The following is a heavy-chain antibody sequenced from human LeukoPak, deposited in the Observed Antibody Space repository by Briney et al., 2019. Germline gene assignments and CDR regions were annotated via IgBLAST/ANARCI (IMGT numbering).Heavy chain of an antibody. J-gene: IGHJ1*01. CDR1: GFTFSSYS. CDR3: AKTRNGYTTEYLQH. D-gene: IGHD5-24*01. V-gene: IGHV3-21*04. Sequence: GGSLRLSCAASGFTFSSYSMNWVRQAPGKGLEWVSSISSSSSYIYYADSVKGRFTISRDNSNNLVYLQMNSLRAEDTAVYYCAKTRNGYTTEYLQHWGQGTLVTVSS. CDR2: ISSSSSYI.